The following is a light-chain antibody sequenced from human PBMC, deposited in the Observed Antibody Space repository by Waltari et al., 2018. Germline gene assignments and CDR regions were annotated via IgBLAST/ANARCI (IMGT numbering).Light chain of an antibody. CDR3: QEFGGS. V-gene: IGKV3-20*01. J-gene: IGKJ4*01. CDR2: GAF. CDR1: QSLGSRY. Sequence: EILLTQSPGTLSLSPGARATLFCRAAQSLGSRYLAWYQHKPGQAPRLLIYGAFTRAPGIPDRFRGSGSGTDFTLTITRLEPEDFAVYYCQEFGGSFGGGTKVEIK.